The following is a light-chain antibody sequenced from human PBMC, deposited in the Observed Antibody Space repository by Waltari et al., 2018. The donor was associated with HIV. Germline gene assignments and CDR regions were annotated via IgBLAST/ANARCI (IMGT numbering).Light chain of an antibody. V-gene: IGLV1-51*01. CDR2: DNK. CDR1: SSNIGSRS. Sequence: QSVLTQPPSVSAAPGHKVTISCSGSSSNIGSRSVSWYQHLPGRAPKRLLEDNKERPSGIPGRFSGSKSGASATLGITGLQTGDEADYYCVTWDKSLTAVVFGGGTKLTVL. J-gene: IGLJ3*02. CDR3: VTWDKSLTAVV.